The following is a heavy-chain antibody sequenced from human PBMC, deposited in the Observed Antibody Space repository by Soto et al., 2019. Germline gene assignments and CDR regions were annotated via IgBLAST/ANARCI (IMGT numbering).Heavy chain of an antibody. D-gene: IGHD2-15*01. V-gene: IGHV1-69*01. Sequence: QVQLVQSGAEVKKPGSSVKVSCKASGGTFSSYAISWVRQAPGQGLEWMGGIIPIFGTANYAQKFQGRVTITADESTRTAYMELSSLRSEDTAVYYCARGMGGSGGSCYSDWGQGTLVTVSS. CDR1: GGTFSSYA. CDR3: ARGMGGSGGSCYSD. J-gene: IGHJ4*02. CDR2: IIPIFGTA.